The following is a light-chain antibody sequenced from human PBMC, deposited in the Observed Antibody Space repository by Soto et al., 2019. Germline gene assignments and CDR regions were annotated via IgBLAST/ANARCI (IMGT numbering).Light chain of an antibody. J-gene: IGLJ1*01. V-gene: IGLV2-8*01. CDR3: SSYAGSNNLGV. CDR2: EVS. CDR1: SSDVGGYNY. Sequence: QPELTQPPSASVSPGQSVTISCTGTSSDVGGYNYVSWYQQHPGKAPKLMIYEVSKRPSGVPDRFSGSKSGNTASLTVSGLQAEDEADYYCSSYAGSNNLGVFGTGTKVTVL.